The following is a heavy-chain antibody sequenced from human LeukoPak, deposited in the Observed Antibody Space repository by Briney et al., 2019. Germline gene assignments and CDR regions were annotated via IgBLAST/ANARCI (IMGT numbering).Heavy chain of an antibody. Sequence: ASVKVSCKASGYTFTGYYMHWVRQAPGQGLEWMGWINPNSGGTNYAQKFQGRVTMTRDTSISTAYMELSRLRSDDTAVYYCARGLDSGYFQDCYYGMDVWGQGTTVTVSS. CDR3: ARGLDSGYFQDCYYGMDV. CDR1: GYTFTGYY. V-gene: IGHV1-2*02. CDR2: INPNSGGT. D-gene: IGHD5-12*01. J-gene: IGHJ6*02.